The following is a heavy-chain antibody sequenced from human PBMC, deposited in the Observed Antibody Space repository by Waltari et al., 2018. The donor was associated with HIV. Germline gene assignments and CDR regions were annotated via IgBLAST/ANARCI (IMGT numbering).Heavy chain of an antibody. CDR2: SIPMFGTV. J-gene: IGHJ4*02. CDR1: GGPFVSYT. D-gene: IGHD3-10*01. Sequence: QVQLVQSGTEVKKPGSSVKVSCKASGGPFVSYTFNWVRQAPGQGLEWVGRSIPMFGTVNYAQKFQGRVTSTADKSTTTTYMELNSLRFEDTAIYYCASARETMGVDFDFWGQGTLVNVSS. V-gene: IGHV1-69*08. CDR3: ASARETMGVDFDF.